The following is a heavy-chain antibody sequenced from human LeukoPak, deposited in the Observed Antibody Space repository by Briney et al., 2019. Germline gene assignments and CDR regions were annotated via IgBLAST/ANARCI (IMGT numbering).Heavy chain of an antibody. CDR1: GFTFSSYG. V-gene: IGHV3-33*01. CDR2: IWYDGSNK. D-gene: IGHD6-13*01. CDR3: ARGIAAAPYYFDY. Sequence: PGRSLRLSCAASGFTFSSYGMHWVRQAPGEGLEWVAVIWYDGSNKYYADSVKGRFTISRDNSKNTLYLQMNSLRAGDTAVYYCARGIAAAPYYFDYWGQGTLVTVSS. J-gene: IGHJ4*02.